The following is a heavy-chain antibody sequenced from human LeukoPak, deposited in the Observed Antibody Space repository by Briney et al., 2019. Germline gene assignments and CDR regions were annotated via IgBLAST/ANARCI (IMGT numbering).Heavy chain of an antibody. D-gene: IGHD3-22*01. CDR2: INTSGGST. J-gene: IGHJ4*02. CDR3: AGDLYYLDSSGAM. V-gene: IGHV1-46*01. Sequence: ASVKVSRKASVCTFTIYTMHWVRQAPRQGLEWMWIINTSGGSTSYAQKFQGRVTMTRDTSTSTVYMEKSSLRSEDTAAYYCAGDLYYLDSSGAMWGQETLVTLSS. CDR1: VCTFTIYT.